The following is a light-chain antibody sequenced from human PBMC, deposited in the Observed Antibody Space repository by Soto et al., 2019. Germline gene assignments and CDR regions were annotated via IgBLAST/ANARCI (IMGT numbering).Light chain of an antibody. Sequence: EIQMTSFPATLSASVGDRVTITCRASQSISSWLAWYQQKPGKAPKLLICDASSLESGVPSRFSGSGSGTEFTLTISSLQPDDFATYYCQQYNSYSPTFGQGTKVDIK. CDR1: QSISSW. CDR3: QQYNSYSPT. J-gene: IGKJ1*01. CDR2: DAS. V-gene: IGKV1-5*01.